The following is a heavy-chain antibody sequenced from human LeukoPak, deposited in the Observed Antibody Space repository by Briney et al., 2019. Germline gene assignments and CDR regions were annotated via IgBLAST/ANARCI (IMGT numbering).Heavy chain of an antibody. D-gene: IGHD3-22*01. Sequence: PSETLSLTCTVSGVSISNYYWSWIRQPPGKGLEWIGEINHSGSTNYNPSLKSRVTISVDTSKNQFSLKLSSVTAADTAVYYCARWKYYYDSSGYYSGHDAFDIWGQGTMVTVSS. CDR1: GVSISNYY. J-gene: IGHJ3*02. CDR2: INHSGST. V-gene: IGHV4-34*01. CDR3: ARWKYYYDSSGYYSGHDAFDI.